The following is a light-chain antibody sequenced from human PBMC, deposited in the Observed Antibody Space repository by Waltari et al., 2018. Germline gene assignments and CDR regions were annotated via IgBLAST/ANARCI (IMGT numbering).Light chain of an antibody. CDR3: HSRDASGVAGS. J-gene: IGLJ2*01. CDR2: GKN. CDR1: SLRSYY. V-gene: IGLV3-19*01. Sequence: SSELTQDPAVSVAMGQTVRITCQGDSLRSYYASWYQQRPGQAPILVIYGKNNRPSGVPDRFSGSSSHNTGSLTITGAQAEDEASYYCHSRDASGVAGSVGGGTKLTVL.